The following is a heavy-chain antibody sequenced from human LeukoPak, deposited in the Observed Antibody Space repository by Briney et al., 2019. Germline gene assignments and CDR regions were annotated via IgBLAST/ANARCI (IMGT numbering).Heavy chain of an antibody. CDR3: ARDLRGYSYGYADY. D-gene: IGHD5-18*01. CDR1: GFTFSSYA. CDR2: ISSSGSTI. V-gene: IGHV3-11*01. J-gene: IGHJ4*02. Sequence: PGGSLRLSCAASGFTFSSYAMSWIRQAPGKGLEWVSYISSSGSTIYYADSVKGRFTISRDNAKNSLYLQMNSLRAEDTAVYYCARDLRGYSYGYADYWGQGTLVTVSS.